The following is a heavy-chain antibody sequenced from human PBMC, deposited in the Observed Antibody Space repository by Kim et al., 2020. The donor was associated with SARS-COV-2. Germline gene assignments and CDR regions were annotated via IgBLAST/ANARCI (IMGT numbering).Heavy chain of an antibody. J-gene: IGHJ4*02. CDR2: IYWDDDK. Sequence: SGPTLVNPTQTLTLTCTFSGFSLSTSGVGVGWIRQPPGKALEWLALIYWDDDKRYSPSLKSRLTITKDTSKNQVVLTMTNMDPVDTATYYCAHWSSSWYGTGIAVAGTARVFDYWGQGTLVTVSS. V-gene: IGHV2-5*02. D-gene: IGHD6-19*01. CDR3: AHWSSSWYGTGIAVAGTARVFDY. CDR1: GFSLSTSGVG.